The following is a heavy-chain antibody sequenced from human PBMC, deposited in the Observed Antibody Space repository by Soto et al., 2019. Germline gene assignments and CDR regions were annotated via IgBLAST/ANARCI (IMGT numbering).Heavy chain of an antibody. V-gene: IGHV1-69*06. CDR2: IIPIFGTA. D-gene: IGHD7-27*01. CDR3: ARETPGDAFDI. J-gene: IGHJ3*02. CDR1: GGTFSSYA. Sequence: SVKVSCKVSGGTFSSYAISWVRQAPGQGLEWMGGIIPIFGTANYAQKFQGRVTITADKSTSTAYMELSSLRSEDTAVYYCARETPGDAFDIWGKGTMVTVSS.